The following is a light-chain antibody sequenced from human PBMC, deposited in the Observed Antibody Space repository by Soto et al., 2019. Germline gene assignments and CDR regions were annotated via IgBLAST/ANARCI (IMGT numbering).Light chain of an antibody. Sequence: AIPVTQSPSSLSASVGDRVTITCRTSQGIRNELSWYQQKPGKAPKFLIFAASNLHSDVPSRFSGSGSGTDFTLTISSLQPEDFATYFCLQDDDYPFTFGGGTKVEIK. V-gene: IGKV1-6*01. CDR2: AAS. CDR3: LQDDDYPFT. CDR1: QGIRNE. J-gene: IGKJ4*01.